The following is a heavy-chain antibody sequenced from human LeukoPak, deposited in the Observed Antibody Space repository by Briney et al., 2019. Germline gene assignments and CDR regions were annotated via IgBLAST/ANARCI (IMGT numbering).Heavy chain of an antibody. D-gene: IGHD2-15*01. CDR2: INPNSGGT. Sequence: GASVKVSCKASGYTFTSYYMHWVRQAPGQGLEWMGRINPNSGGTNYAQKFQGRVTMTRDTSISTAYMELSRLRSDDTAVYYCARAMETVVVVAATGAFDIWGQGTMVTVSS. CDR1: GYTFTSYY. J-gene: IGHJ3*02. CDR3: ARAMETVVVVAATGAFDI. V-gene: IGHV1-2*06.